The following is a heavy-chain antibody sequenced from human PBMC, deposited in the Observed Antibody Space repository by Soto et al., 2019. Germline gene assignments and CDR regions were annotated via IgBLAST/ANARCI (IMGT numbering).Heavy chain of an antibody. CDR2: ISSSGSTI. J-gene: IGHJ6*02. Sequence: PGGSLRLSCAASGFTFSSYEMNWVRQAPGKGLEWVSYISSSGSTIYYADSVKGRFTISRDNAKNSLYLQMNSLRAEDTAVYYCARRKGLITMVRGVMGYGMDVWGQGTTVTVSS. D-gene: IGHD3-10*01. CDR1: GFTFSSYE. V-gene: IGHV3-48*03. CDR3: ARRKGLITMVRGVMGYGMDV.